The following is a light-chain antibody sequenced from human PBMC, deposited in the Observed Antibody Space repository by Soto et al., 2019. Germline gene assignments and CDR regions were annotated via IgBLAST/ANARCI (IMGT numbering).Light chain of an antibody. J-gene: IGKJ1*01. CDR1: QSVGTN. CDR2: GAS. Sequence: EVVMTQSPPTLSVSPGERATLSCRASQSVGTNLAWYQQRPGQAPRLLIYGASSRATGIPDRFSGSGSGTDFTLTISRLEPEDFAVYYCQQYGRSPRTFGQGTKVDIK. V-gene: IGKV3-20*01. CDR3: QQYGRSPRT.